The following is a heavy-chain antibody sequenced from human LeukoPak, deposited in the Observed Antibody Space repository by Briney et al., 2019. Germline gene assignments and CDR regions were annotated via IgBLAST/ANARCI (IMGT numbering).Heavy chain of an antibody. D-gene: IGHD3-22*01. V-gene: IGHV4-30-4*01. CDR2: IYYSGST. CDR1: GGSISSGDYY. Sequence: SETLSLTCTVSGGSISSGDYYRSWIRQPPGKGLEWIGYIYYSGSTYYNPSLKSRVTISVDTSKNQFSLKLSSVTVADTAVYYCARAIYDSSGYYSDYWGQGTLVTVSS. CDR3: ARAIYDSSGYYSDY. J-gene: IGHJ4*02.